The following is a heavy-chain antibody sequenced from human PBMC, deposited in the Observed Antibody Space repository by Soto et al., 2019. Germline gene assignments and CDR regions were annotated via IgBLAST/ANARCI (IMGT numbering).Heavy chain of an antibody. V-gene: IGHV1-2*04. D-gene: IGHD3-10*01. J-gene: IGHJ6*02. CDR3: ARVGGGLASLGYYGMDV. Sequence: GASVKVSCKASGYTFIGYYIHWVRQAPGQGLEWMGWINPNSGGTNYAQRFQGWVTMTRDRSISTAYMELSRLKSDDTAVYYCARVGGGLASLGYYGMDVWDQGTTVTVSS. CDR1: GYTFIGYY. CDR2: INPNSGGT.